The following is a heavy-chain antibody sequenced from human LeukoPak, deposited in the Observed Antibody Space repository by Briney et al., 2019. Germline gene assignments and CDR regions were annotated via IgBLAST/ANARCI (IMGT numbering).Heavy chain of an antibody. V-gene: IGHV3-74*01. J-gene: IGHJ4*02. CDR1: GVTFGDYW. D-gene: IGHD1-7*01. CDR2: INGDERSR. CDR3: ARDRAERNWTYHTLFDS. Sequence: SGGSLRLSCEVSGVTFGDYWMHWVRQPPGKGLVWVSRINGDERSRAYADSVKGRFTISRDNSKNTLYLQMNSLRAEDTGTYYCARDRAERNWTYHTLFDSWGQGTPVIVSS.